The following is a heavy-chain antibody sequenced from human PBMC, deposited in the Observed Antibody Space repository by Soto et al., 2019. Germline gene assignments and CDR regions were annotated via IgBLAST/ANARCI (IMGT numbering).Heavy chain of an antibody. CDR3: ARRYSSSFDY. CDR2: VSSTGST. Sequence: SETLSLTCTVSGASITQYYWNWIRQSPGKGLEWIVSVSSTGSTVFNPSLTSRVTVSLDTSKNQFSLKLSSVTAADTAVYYCARRYSSSFDYWGQGTLVTVSS. D-gene: IGHD6-13*01. CDR1: GASITQYY. J-gene: IGHJ4*02. V-gene: IGHV4-4*08.